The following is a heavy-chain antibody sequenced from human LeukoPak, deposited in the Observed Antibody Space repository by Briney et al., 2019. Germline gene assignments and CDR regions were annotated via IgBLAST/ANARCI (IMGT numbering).Heavy chain of an antibody. CDR1: GGSISSYY. V-gene: IGHV4-4*07. Sequence: SETLSLTCTVSGGSISSYYWSWIRQPAGKGLEWIGRIYTSGSTNYNPSLKSRVTMSVDTSKNQFSLKLSSVTAADTAVYYCARDYYDSSAYGAFDIWGQGTMVTVSS. J-gene: IGHJ3*02. CDR3: ARDYYDSSAYGAFDI. CDR2: IYTSGST. D-gene: IGHD3-22*01.